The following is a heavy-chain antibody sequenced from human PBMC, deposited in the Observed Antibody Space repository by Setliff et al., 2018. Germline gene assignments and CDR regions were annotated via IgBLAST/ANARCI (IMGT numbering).Heavy chain of an antibody. J-gene: IGHJ4*01. CDR3: ARLVRYCTRTACQKLAGDET. Sequence: ASVKVSCKTSGYTFTNYGINWVRQAPGQGLEWMGWINNYSFKTNSPQKFLDRLTMTTDTSTGTAYMELRSLTSDDTAVYYCARLVRYCTRTACQKLAGDETWGQGTLVTVSS. CDR2: INNYSFKT. CDR1: GYTFTNYG. V-gene: IGHV1-18*01. D-gene: IGHD2-8*01.